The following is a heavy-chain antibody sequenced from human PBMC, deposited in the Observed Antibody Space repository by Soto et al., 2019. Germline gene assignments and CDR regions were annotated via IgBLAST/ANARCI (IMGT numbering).Heavy chain of an antibody. V-gene: IGHV4-31*03. J-gene: IGHJ2*01. CDR2: IYYSGST. CDR1: GGSISSGGYY. CDR3: ARVKGYYDSSGYFGNWYFDL. D-gene: IGHD3-22*01. Sequence: SETLSLTCTVSGGSISSGGYYWSWIRQHPGKGLERIGYIYYSGSTYYNPSLKCRVTISVDTSKNQFFLKLSSVTASDTAVYYCARVKGYYDSSGYFGNWYFDLWGRGTLVTVSS.